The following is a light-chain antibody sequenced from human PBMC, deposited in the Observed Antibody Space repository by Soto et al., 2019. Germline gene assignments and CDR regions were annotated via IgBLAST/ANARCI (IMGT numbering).Light chain of an antibody. CDR3: QSFDSSLSAYV. V-gene: IGLV1-40*01. Sequence: QAVVTQPPSVSGAPGQRVTISCTGSSSNIGAGRDVHWYQQLPGTAPRLLIYGNNNRPSGVPDRFSASKSGTSASLAITGLQAEDDADFYCQSFDSSLSAYVFGTGTKLTVL. CDR2: GNN. J-gene: IGLJ1*01. CDR1: SSNIGAGRD.